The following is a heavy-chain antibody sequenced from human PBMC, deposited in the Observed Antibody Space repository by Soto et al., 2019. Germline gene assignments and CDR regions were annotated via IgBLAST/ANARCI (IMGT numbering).Heavy chain of an antibody. D-gene: IGHD5-12*01. CDR2: ISGSGGST. V-gene: IGHV3-23*01. CDR3: AKLVAGYYYYGMDV. Sequence: PGGSLRLSCAASGLTFSSYAMSWVRQAPGKGLEWVSSISGSGGSTYYADSVKGRFTISRDNSKNTLYLQMNSLRAEETAVYYCAKLVAGYYYYGMDVWGQGTTVTVSS. CDR1: GLTFSSYA. J-gene: IGHJ6*02.